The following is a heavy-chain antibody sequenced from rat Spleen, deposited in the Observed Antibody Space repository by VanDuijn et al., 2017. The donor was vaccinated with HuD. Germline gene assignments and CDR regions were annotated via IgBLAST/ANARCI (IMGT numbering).Heavy chain of an antibody. V-gene: IGHV2-13*01. CDR1: GFSLRNYG. J-gene: IGHJ1*01. D-gene: IGHD1-9*01. CDR3: ARDSTYPWGYFDF. Sequence: QVQLKESGPGLVQPSQTLSLTCTVSGFSLRNYGVIWVRQPPGKGLEWMGVIWGDGNTNYNSALKSRLSISRDTSKSQVFLKMNSLQTEDTATYYCARDSTYPWGYFDFWGPGTMVTVSS. CDR2: IWGDGNT.